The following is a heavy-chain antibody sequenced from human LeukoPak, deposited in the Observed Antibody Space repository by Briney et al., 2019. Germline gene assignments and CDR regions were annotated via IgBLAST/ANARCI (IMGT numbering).Heavy chain of an antibody. V-gene: IGHV4-39*01. D-gene: IGHD6-19*01. CDR3: ARATIAEAGFPFDY. Sequence: SETLSLTCTVSGGSISSSSYYWGWLRQPPGKGLEWIGSIYYSGSTYYNPSLKSRVTISVDTSKNQFSLKLSSVTAADTAVYYCARATIAEAGFPFDYWGQGTLVTVSS. CDR2: IYYSGST. J-gene: IGHJ4*02. CDR1: GGSISSSSYY.